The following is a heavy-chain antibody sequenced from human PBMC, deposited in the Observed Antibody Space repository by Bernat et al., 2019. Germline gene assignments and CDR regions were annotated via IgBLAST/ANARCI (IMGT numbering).Heavy chain of an antibody. J-gene: IGHJ6*02. V-gene: IGHV1-18*01. CDR3: ARAGCCDCGTGYYWANDV. Sequence: QVQLVQSGVEVKKPGASVKVSCKASGYTFTNYGISWVRQAPGQGLEWMGWISACNGNTNYAQKLQGRVTMTTDTSTSTAYMELRSLRSDDTAVYYCARAGCCDCGTGYYWANDVWGQGTTVTVSS. D-gene: IGHD2-21*02. CDR1: GYTFTNYG. CDR2: ISACNGNT.